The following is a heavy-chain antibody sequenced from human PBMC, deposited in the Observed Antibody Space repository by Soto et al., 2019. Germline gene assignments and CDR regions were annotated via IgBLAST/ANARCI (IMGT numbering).Heavy chain of an antibody. V-gene: IGHV4-39*01. J-gene: IGHJ6*02. CDR3: ARQGDNWNLNYYYYGMDV. CDR2: IYYSGST. Sequence: PSETLSLTCTVSGGSISSSSYYWGWIRQPPGKGLEWIGSIYYSGSTYYNPSLKSRVTISVDTSKNQFSLKLSSVTAADTAVYYCARQGDNWNLNYYYYGMDVWGQGTTVTVS. D-gene: IGHD1-7*01. CDR1: GGSISSSSYY.